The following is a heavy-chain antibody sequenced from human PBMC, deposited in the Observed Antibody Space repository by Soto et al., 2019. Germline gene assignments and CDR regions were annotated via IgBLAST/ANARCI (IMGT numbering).Heavy chain of an antibody. D-gene: IGHD3-10*01. CDR3: AKDPSSGFAMENYFDY. CDR1: GFTFSSYA. CDR2: ISVSSTST. V-gene: IGHV3-23*01. Sequence: EVQLWGSGGGLVQPGGSLRLSCAAPGFTFSSYAMSWVRQAPGKGLEWVSAISVSSTSTYYADSVKGRFTISRDNSKNTLYLQMNSLRAEDTAVYYCAKDPSSGFAMENYFDYWGQGTLVTVSS. J-gene: IGHJ4*02.